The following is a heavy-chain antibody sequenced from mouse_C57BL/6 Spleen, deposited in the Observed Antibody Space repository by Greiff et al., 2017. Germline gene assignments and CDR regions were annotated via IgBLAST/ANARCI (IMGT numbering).Heavy chain of an antibody. CDR2: IYPGDGDT. J-gene: IGHJ1*03. CDR1: GYAFSSSW. V-gene: IGHV1-82*01. CDR3: ARAGGTTVVAPGV. Sequence: VQLQQSGPELVKPGASVKISCKASGYAFSSSWMNWVKQRPGKGLEWIGRIYPGDGDTNYNGKFKGKATLTADKSSSTAYMQLSSLTSEDSAVYFCARAGGTTVVAPGVWGTGTTVTVSS. D-gene: IGHD1-1*01.